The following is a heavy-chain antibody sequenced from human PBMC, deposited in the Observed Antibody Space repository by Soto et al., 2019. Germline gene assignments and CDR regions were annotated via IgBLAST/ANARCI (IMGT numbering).Heavy chain of an antibody. CDR2: IWYDGSNK. CDR3: ARDLGDSSGSGY. Sequence: GGSLRLSCAASGFTFSSYGMHWVRQAPGKGLEWVAVIWYDGSNKYYADSVKGRFTISRDNSKNTLYLQMNSLRAEDTAVYYCARDLGDSSGSGYWGQGTLVTVSS. CDR1: GFTFSSYG. D-gene: IGHD3-22*01. J-gene: IGHJ4*02. V-gene: IGHV3-33*01.